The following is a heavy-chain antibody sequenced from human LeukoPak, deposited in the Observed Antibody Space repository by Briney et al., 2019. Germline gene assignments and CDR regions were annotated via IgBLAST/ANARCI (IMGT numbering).Heavy chain of an antibody. CDR2: ITGSSGTA. V-gene: IGHV3-23*01. CDR1: GFSLSPYG. J-gene: IGHJ6*03. CDR3: AKGGAVSSKSITMVRGTRRYYYYMDV. Sequence: GGSLRLSCAASGFSLSPYGMNWVRQAPGRGLEWVSGITGSSGTAYYAGSVKGRFTISRDNSKNTLFLQVNSLRAEDTAVYYCAKGGAVSSKSITMVRGTRRYYYYMDVWGKGTTVTISS. D-gene: IGHD3-10*01.